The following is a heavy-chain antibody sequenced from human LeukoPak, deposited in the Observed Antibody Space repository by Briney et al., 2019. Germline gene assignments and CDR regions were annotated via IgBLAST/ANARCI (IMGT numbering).Heavy chain of an antibody. J-gene: IGHJ3*02. CDR3: AKSIAAALFAFDI. Sequence: GSLRLSCAASGFTFSSYWMHWVRQAPGKGLVWVSRINSDGSSTSYADSVKGRFTISRDNSKNTLYLQMNSLRAEDTAVYYCAKSIAAALFAFDIWGQGTMVTVSS. CDR1: GFTFSSYW. CDR2: INSDGSST. V-gene: IGHV3-74*01. D-gene: IGHD6-13*01.